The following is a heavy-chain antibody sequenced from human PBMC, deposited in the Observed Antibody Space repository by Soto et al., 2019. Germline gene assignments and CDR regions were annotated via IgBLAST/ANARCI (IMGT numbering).Heavy chain of an antibody. V-gene: IGHV3-33*01. D-gene: IGHD2-2*01. CDR3: ARGDCSGTSCYAFDY. J-gene: IGHJ4*02. CDR2: IWYDGSKK. CDR1: GLTFSGYG. Sequence: QGQLVESGGGVVQPGRSLRISCAASGLTFSGYGMHWVRQAPGKGLEWVAVIWYDGSKKYYADSVKGRFTISRDNSKNTLYLQMTSLRAEDTAVYYCARGDCSGTSCYAFDYWGQGTLVTVSS.